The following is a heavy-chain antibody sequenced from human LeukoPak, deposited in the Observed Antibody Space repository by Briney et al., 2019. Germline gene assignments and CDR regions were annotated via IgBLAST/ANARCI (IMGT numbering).Heavy chain of an antibody. CDR2: IYYSGSA. V-gene: IGHV4-59*01. CDR3: ARDRDSSGWFDY. CDR1: GGSISGFY. J-gene: IGHJ4*02. D-gene: IGHD6-19*01. Sequence: SETLSLTCTVSGGSISGFYWGWIRQSPGKGLEWIGFIYYSGSANYNLSLKSRVTISVDMSKNQFSLKLSSVTAADTAFYYCARDRDSSGWFDYWGQGALVTVSS.